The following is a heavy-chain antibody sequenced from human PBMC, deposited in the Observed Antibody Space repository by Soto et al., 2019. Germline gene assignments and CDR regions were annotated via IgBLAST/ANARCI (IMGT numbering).Heavy chain of an antibody. V-gene: IGHV1-69*06. CDR3: ARVAITGTKRYYYGMDV. CDR1: GGTFSSYA. D-gene: IGHD1-7*01. CDR2: IIPIFGTA. J-gene: IGHJ6*02. Sequence: SVKVSCKASGGTFSSYAISWVRQAPGQGLGWMGGIIPIFGTANYAQKFQGRVTITADKSTSTAYMELSSLRSEDTAVYYCARVAITGTKRYYYGMDVWGQGTTVTVSS.